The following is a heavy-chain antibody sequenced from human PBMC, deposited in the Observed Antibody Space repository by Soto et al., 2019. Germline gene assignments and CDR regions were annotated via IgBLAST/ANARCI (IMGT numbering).Heavy chain of an antibody. Sequence: EVQVLASGGGLVQPGGSLRLSCAASGFTFSSYAMSWVRQAPGKGLEWVSAVSGSGGTTYYADSVKGRFTISRDNSKNTLWLQMNSLRAEDTAVYYCAKTPRYCSGGSCYGGYFDYWGQGTLVTVSS. V-gene: IGHV3-23*01. J-gene: IGHJ4*02. CDR1: GFTFSSYA. D-gene: IGHD2-15*01. CDR2: VSGSGGTT. CDR3: AKTPRYCSGGSCYGGYFDY.